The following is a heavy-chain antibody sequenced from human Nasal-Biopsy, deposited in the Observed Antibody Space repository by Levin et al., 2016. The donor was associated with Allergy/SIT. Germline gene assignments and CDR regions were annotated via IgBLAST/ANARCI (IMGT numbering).Heavy chain of an antibody. V-gene: IGHV3-20*04. CDR2: LNWDGSST. CDR1: GFTFDNYN. J-gene: IGHJ5*02. CDR3: AKDHNPSSTGYLVS. D-gene: IGHD3-22*01. Sequence: GESLKISCEASGFTFDNYNFNWVRQAPGKGLEWVSGLNWDGSSTHYADSVKGRFTISRDNAKNSLYLHMNSLRAEDTAFYYCAKDHNPSSTGYLVSWGQGTLVTVSS.